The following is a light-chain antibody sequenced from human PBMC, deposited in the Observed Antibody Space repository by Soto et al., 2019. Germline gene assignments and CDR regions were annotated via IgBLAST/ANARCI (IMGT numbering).Light chain of an antibody. J-gene: IGLJ2*01. CDR1: SSNIGTNY. CDR3: SAWDDSLSGVV. Sequence: SVLTQPPSASAPPGQRVTISCSGSSSNIGTNYVYWYQHLPGTAPKLLIYRNDQRPSGVPDRFSGSMSGTAASLAIGGLRSEDEADYYCSAWDDSLSGVVFGGGTKLTVL. CDR2: RND. V-gene: IGLV1-47*01.